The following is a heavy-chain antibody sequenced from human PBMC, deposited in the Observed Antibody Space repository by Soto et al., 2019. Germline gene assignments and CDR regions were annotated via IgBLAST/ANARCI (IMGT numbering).Heavy chain of an antibody. CDR3: ARGMITFGGVIVLGWFDP. CDR2: LSWNSDSI. V-gene: IGHV3-9*01. Sequence: PGGSLRLSCATSVFTFDDYAMHWVRQAPGKGLEWVSGLSWNSDSIGYADSVKGRFTISRDNAKNSLHLQMNGLRAEDTAVYYCARGMITFGGVIVLGWFDPWGQGTMVTVSS. CDR1: VFTFDDYA. J-gene: IGHJ5*02. D-gene: IGHD3-16*02.